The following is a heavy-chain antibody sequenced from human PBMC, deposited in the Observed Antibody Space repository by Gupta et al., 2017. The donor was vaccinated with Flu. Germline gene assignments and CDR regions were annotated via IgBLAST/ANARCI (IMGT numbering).Heavy chain of an antibody. V-gene: IGHV3-7*01. Sequence: EVQLVESGGGLVQPGGSLRLSCAASGFSLSDYWMAWVRQAPGKGLEWVANIKQDGSREYYLDSVKGRFTMSRDNAKNSLYLQMNSLRAENTAVYYCARDVNYRVNGIYYDAFDIWGQGTMVTVSS. J-gene: IGHJ3*02. CDR1: GFSLSDYW. CDR3: ARDVNYRVNGIYYDAFDI. CDR2: IKQDGSRE. D-gene: IGHD3-10*01.